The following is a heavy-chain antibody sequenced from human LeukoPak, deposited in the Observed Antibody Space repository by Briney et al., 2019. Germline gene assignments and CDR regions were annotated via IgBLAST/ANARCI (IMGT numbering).Heavy chain of an antibody. CDR1: GDSLTELS. D-gene: IGHD1-26*01. J-gene: IGHJ4*02. CDR3: AAGGPWDLLRY. Sequence: ASVKVSCKVCGDSLTELSTHWVRQAPGKGLEWMGGFDPEDGEAIYAQKFQGRVTMTEDTSTDTAYMEMNSLRSEDTAVYYCAAGGPWDLLRYWGQGTLVTVSS. CDR2: FDPEDGEA. V-gene: IGHV1-24*01.